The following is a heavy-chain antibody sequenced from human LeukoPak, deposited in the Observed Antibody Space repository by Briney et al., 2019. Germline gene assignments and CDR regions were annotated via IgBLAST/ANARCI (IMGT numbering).Heavy chain of an antibody. CDR1: GFTFSSYW. V-gene: IGHV3-7*01. CDR3: ARAPRDGYNYGYYYYMDV. Sequence: GGSLRLSCAASGFTFSSYWMSWVRQAPGKVLEWVANIKQDGSEKYYGNFVKGRFTISRDNAKNSLYLKMNSLRAEDTAVYYCARAPRDGYNYGYYYYMDVWGKGTTVTVSS. D-gene: IGHD5-24*01. J-gene: IGHJ6*03. CDR2: IKQDGSEK.